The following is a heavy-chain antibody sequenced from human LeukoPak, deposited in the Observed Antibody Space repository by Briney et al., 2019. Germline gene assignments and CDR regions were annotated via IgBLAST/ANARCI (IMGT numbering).Heavy chain of an antibody. CDR2: IYTSGST. CDR1: GGSISSYY. J-gene: IGHJ6*03. V-gene: IGHV4-4*07. D-gene: IGHD1-7*01. Sequence: SGTLSLTCTVSGGSISSYYWSWIRQPAGKGLEWIGRIYTSGSTNYNPSLKSRVTMSVDTSKNQFSLKLSSVTAADTAVYYCARDDPYNWNYEYYYYYYMDVWGKGTTVTVSS. CDR3: ARDDPYNWNYEYYYYYYMDV.